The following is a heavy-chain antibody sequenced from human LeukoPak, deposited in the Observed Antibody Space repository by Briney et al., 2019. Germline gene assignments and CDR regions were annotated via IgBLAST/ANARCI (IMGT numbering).Heavy chain of an antibody. CDR2: FHDSEGT. CDR1: GGSISSFY. J-gene: IGHJ4*02. V-gene: IGHV4-59*01. Sequence: KSSETLSLTCTVSGGSISSFYLTWLRRPPGKGLEWIGHFHDSEGTKYNPSLKSRAAISIDTSKSQFSLMVNSVTAADTAVYYCARGDPSGRPGIGFDFWGQGTLVTVSS. D-gene: IGHD1-26*01. CDR3: ARGDPSGRPGIGFDF.